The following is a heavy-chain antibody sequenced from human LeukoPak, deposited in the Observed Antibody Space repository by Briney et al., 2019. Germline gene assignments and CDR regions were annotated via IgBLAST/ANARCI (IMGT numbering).Heavy chain of an antibody. CDR1: GLTLSSYA. V-gene: IGHV3-23*01. CDR3: AKASGGYSYGPHDY. Sequence: PGGSLRLSCAAPGLTLSSYAMSWVSQAPGKGLEWVSAISGSGGSTYYADSVKGRFTISRDNSKDTLYLQMNSLRAEDTAVYYCAKASGGYSYGPHDYWGQGTLVTVSS. D-gene: IGHD5-18*01. CDR2: ISGSGGST. J-gene: IGHJ4*02.